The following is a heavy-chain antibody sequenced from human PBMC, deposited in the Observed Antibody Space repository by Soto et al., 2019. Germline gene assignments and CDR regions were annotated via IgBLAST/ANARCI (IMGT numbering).Heavy chain of an antibody. J-gene: IGHJ6*02. V-gene: IGHV3-23*04. Sequence: EVQLVESGGGLVQPGGSLRLSCAASGFTFSSYAMSWVRQXPXKGLEWVSAISGNSGXKYXADSVKGRFTISRDNSKXXXXXXXXXXXXXXXXXXXXXXXXXXXGPPXDVWDQGTTVTVSS. CDR1: GFTFSSYA. CDR2: ISGNSGXK. CDR3: XXXXXXXGPPXDV.